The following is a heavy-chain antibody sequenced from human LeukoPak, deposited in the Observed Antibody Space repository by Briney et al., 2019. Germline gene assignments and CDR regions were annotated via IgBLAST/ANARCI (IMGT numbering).Heavy chain of an antibody. V-gene: IGHV3-7*01. D-gene: IGHD6-19*01. J-gene: IGHJ4*02. CDR1: GFTFSNYW. Sequence: GGSLRLSCAASGFTFSNYWVNWVRQAPGKGLEWVAIIKKDGGEKYYVDSVKGRFTISRDNAKNSVYLQMNSLRADDTAVYSCAGGSGWLIDYWGQGILVTVSS. CDR3: AGGSGWLIDY. CDR2: IKKDGGEK.